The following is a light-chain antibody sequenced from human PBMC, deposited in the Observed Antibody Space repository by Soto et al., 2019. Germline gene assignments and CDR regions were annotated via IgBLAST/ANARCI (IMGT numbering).Light chain of an antibody. Sequence: QSALTQPASVSGSPGQSITISCTGVSSDVGGYKYVSWYQQHPGKAPKVMIYEISKRPSGVSDRFSGSKTGKTASLTISGLQAEDEADYYCSSYTSSNKVFGGGTKLTVL. CDR3: SSYTSSNKV. V-gene: IGLV2-14*01. J-gene: IGLJ2*01. CDR1: SSDVGGYKY. CDR2: EIS.